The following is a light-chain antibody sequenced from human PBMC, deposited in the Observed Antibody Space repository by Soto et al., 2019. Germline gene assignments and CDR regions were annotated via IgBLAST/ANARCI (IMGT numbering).Light chain of an antibody. V-gene: IGKV1-9*01. CDR3: XXXXVHPLS. J-gene: IGKJ4*01. CDR1: QGIASN. CDR2: GAS. Sequence: IQLTQSPSFLSASVGDRVTITCRASQGIASNLAWYQQKPGKAPKLLIHGASTLQSGVPSRFSGSGSGTEFTLTIDSXQPEDFXTYXXXXXXVHPLSFGGGTKVEIK.